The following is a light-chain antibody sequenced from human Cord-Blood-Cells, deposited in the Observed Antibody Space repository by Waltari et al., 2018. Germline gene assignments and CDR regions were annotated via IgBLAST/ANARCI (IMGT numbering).Light chain of an antibody. CDR1: SLRSYY. CDR3: NSRDSSGNHVV. Sequence: SSELTQDPAVSVALGQTVRITCQGASLRSYYASWYQQKPGQAPVLVIYGKNNRPSGIPDRFSGSSSGNTASLTITGAQAEDEADYYCNSRDSSGNHVVFGGGTKLTV. J-gene: IGLJ2*01. V-gene: IGLV3-19*01. CDR2: GKN.